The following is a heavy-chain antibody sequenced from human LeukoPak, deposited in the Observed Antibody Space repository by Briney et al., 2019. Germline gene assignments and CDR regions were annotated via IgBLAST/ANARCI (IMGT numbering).Heavy chain of an antibody. V-gene: IGHV4-59*10. CDR3: ARVAYGGNSGFPFDY. CDR1: GGSFSNYY. J-gene: IGHJ4*02. D-gene: IGHD4-23*01. Sequence: PSETLSLTCAVYGGSFSNYYWSWIRQPAGKGLEWIGRIYTSGSTNYNPSLKSRVTISVDTSKNQFSLKLSSVTAADTAVYYCARVAYGGNSGFPFDYWGQGTLVTVSS. CDR2: IYTSGST.